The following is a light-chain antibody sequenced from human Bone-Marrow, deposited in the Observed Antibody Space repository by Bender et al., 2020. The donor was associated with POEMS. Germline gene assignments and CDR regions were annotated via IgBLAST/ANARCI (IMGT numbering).Light chain of an antibody. CDR3: QSADSSGIVF. J-gene: IGLJ2*01. V-gene: IGLV3-25*03. Sequence: SYELTQPPSVSVSPGQTARITCSGDSLPKQYAHWYQQKSGQAPVLVIFKDTERPSGIPERISGSRSGTTATLTITTVQTEDEADYFCQSADSSGIVFFGGGTRVTVL. CDR1: SLPKQY. CDR2: KDT.